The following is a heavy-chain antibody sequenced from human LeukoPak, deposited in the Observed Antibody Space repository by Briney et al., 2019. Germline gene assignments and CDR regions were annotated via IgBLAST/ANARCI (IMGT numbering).Heavy chain of an antibody. V-gene: IGHV3-23*01. CDR3: AKVGAVAISLFDY. Sequence: GGSLRLFCAASGFTFSSYAMSWVRQAPGKGLEWVSAISGSGGSTYYADSVKGRFTISRDNSKNTLYLQMNSLRAEDTAVYYCAKVGAVAISLFDYWGQGTLVTVSS. CDR2: ISGSGGST. J-gene: IGHJ4*02. CDR1: GFTFSSYA. D-gene: IGHD6-19*01.